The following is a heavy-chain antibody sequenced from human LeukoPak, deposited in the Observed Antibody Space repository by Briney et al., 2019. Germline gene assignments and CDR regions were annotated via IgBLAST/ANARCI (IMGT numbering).Heavy chain of an antibody. CDR1: GGSFSGYY. D-gene: IGHD3-22*01. J-gene: IGHJ4*02. V-gene: IGHV4-34*01. Sequence: SETLSLTCAVYGGSFSGYYWSWIRQPPGKGLEWIGEINHSGSTNYNPSLKSRVTISVDTSKNQFSLKLSSVTAADTAVYYCARRAPEDSSGYPIDYWGQGTLVTVSS. CDR2: INHSGST. CDR3: ARRAPEDSSGYPIDY.